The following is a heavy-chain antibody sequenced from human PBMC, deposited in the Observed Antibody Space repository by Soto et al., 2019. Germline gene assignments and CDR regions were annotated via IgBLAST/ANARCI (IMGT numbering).Heavy chain of an antibody. J-gene: IGHJ6*02. CDR2: IYYGGST. CDR3: ARDPRGYTYGVGSYHSGMDV. Sequence: EVQLVETGGGLIQPGGSLRLSCAVSGFTVSTNYMGWVRQAPGKGLEWVSIIYYGGSTYYADSVKGRFTISRDNSKYTLYLQMNSLSAEDTAVYYCARDPRGYTYGVGSYHSGMDVWGQGTTVTGSS. CDR1: GFTVSTNY. V-gene: IGHV3-53*02. D-gene: IGHD5-18*01.